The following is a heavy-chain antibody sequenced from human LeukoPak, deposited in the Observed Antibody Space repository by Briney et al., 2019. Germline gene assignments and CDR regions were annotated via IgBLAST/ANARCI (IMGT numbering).Heavy chain of an antibody. CDR1: GYTFTGYY. J-gene: IGHJ6*03. D-gene: IGHD1-1*01. CDR3: ARGRTGDRTNYYMDV. Sequence: ASVKVSCKASGYTFTGYYMHWVRQAPGQGLEWMGWINPNSGGTNYAQKFQGRVAMTRDTSISTAYMELSRLRSDDTAVYYCARGRTGDRTNYYMDVWGKGTTVTVSS. V-gene: IGHV1-2*02. CDR2: INPNSGGT.